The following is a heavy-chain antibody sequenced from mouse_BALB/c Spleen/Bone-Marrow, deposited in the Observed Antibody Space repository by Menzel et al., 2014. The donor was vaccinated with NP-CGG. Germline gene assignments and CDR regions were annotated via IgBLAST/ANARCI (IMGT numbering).Heavy chain of an antibody. CDR2: INPINGGT. J-gene: IGHJ1*01. CDR1: GYTFTSYY. Sequence: SGAELVKPGASVKLSCKASGYTFTSYYMYWVRQRPGQGLEWIGEINPINGGTKISEKFKSRATPTVDKSSSTAFMQLSTLTSEDSAVYYCTRSNYGYWYFDVWGAGTTVTVSP. CDR3: TRSNYGYWYFDV. V-gene: IGHV1S16*01. D-gene: IGHD1-1*01.